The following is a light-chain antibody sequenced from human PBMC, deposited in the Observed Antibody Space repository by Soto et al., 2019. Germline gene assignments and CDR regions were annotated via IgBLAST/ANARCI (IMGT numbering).Light chain of an antibody. CDR1: QSISRS. V-gene: IGKV3-15*01. Sequence: EIVLTQSPAILSVSPGERATLSCRASQSISRSLAWYQQKPGQAPRLLISDASTRATGIPARFSGSGSGTEFTLTISSLQSEDFAPYYCHQYNSWPPGTFGQGTKVDIK. CDR3: HQYNSWPPGT. J-gene: IGKJ2*01. CDR2: DAS.